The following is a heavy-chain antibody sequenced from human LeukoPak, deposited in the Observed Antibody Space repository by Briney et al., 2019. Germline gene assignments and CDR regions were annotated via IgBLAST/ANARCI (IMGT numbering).Heavy chain of an antibody. CDR1: GFTVSSHY. Sequence: GSLRLFCGTSGFTVSSHYMDGRSSYMTLVRQAPGKGLEWVSVIYSGGSTHYAGSVKGRFTISRDNSKNTVYLQMNSLRAEDTAVYYCARAPYSSSWYFDYWGQGTLVTVSS. V-gene: IGHV3-66*01. CDR2: IYSGGST. D-gene: IGHD6-13*01. J-gene: IGHJ4*02. CDR3: ARAPYSSSWYFDY.